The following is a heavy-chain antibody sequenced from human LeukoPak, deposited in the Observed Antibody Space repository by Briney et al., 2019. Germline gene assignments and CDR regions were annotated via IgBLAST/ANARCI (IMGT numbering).Heavy chain of an antibody. Sequence: GGSLRLSCAASGFTVSSNYMSWVRQAPGKGLEWVSVIYSGGSTYYADSVKGRFTISRDNSKNTLYLQMNSLRAEDTAVYYCAKDNEWLAEQMDVWGKGTTVTISS. J-gene: IGHJ6*04. D-gene: IGHD6-19*01. CDR2: IYSGGST. CDR3: AKDNEWLAEQMDV. V-gene: IGHV3-53*01. CDR1: GFTVSSNY.